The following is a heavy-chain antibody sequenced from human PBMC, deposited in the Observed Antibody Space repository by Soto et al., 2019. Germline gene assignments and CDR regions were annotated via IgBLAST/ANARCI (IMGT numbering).Heavy chain of an antibody. V-gene: IGHV3-30-3*01. CDR2: ISYDGSNK. Sequence: QVQLVESGGGVVQPGRSLRLSCAASGFTFSSYAMHWVRQAPGKGLEWVAVISYDGSNKYYADSVKGRFTISRDNSKNTLYLQMNSLRAEDTAVYYCARDNTHHYYDSSGYTRFDPWGQGTLVTVSS. CDR1: GFTFSSYA. CDR3: ARDNTHHYYDSSGYTRFDP. D-gene: IGHD3-22*01. J-gene: IGHJ5*02.